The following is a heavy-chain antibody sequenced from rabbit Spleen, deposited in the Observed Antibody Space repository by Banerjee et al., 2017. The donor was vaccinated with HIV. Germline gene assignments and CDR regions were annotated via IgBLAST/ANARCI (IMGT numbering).Heavy chain of an antibody. J-gene: IGHJ4*01. CDR2: INAATGKP. Sequence: QEQLEESGGGLVQPEGSLTLTCTASGFSFSDRDVMCWVRQAPGKGLEWIACINAATGKPVYATWAKGRFTISRASSTTVTLRMTSLTAADRATYFCARDLVGVIGWNFYLWGQGTLVTVS. D-gene: IGHD1-1*01. CDR1: GFSFSDRDV. V-gene: IGHV1S45*01. CDR3: ARDLVGVIGWNFYL.